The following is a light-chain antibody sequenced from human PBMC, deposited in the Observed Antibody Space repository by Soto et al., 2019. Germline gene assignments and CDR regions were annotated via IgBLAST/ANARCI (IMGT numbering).Light chain of an antibody. J-gene: IGLJ1*01. CDR3: GTWDDSLNGGV. CDR1: SSNIGSYT. V-gene: IGLV1-44*01. Sequence: QSALTQPPAASATPGQRVTISCSGGSSNIGSYTLNWYQQLPGTAPKLLMYGDNRRSSGVPDRFSGSKSGTSASLAISGLQSEDEADYYCGTWDDSLNGGVFGTGTKVTVL. CDR2: GDN.